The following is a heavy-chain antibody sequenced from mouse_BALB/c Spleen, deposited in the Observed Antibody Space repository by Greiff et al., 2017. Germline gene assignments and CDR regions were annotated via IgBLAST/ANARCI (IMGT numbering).Heavy chain of an antibody. CDR2: INPSTGYT. D-gene: IGHD2-1*01. CDR3: AIYYGNYDGFAY. CDR1: GYTFTSYW. Sequence: QVQLKQSGAELAKPGASVKMSCKASGYTFTSYWMHWVKQRPGQGLEWIGYINPSTGYTEYNQKFKDKATLTADKSSSTAYMQLSSLTSEDSAVYYCAIYYGNYDGFAYWGQGTLVTVSA. V-gene: IGHV1-7*01. J-gene: IGHJ3*01.